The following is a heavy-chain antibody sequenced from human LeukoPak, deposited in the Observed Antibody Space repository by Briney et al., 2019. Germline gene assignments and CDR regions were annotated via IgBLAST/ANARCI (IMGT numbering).Heavy chain of an antibody. Sequence: SETLSLTCTVSGGSISSYYWSWIRQPAGKGLEWIGRIYTSGSTNYNPSLKSRVTMSVDTSKNQFSLKLSSVTAADTAVYYCARDSRDIVVVPAAYYYYYMDVWGKGTTVTVSS. D-gene: IGHD2-2*01. CDR2: IYTSGST. V-gene: IGHV4-4*07. J-gene: IGHJ6*03. CDR3: ARDSRDIVVVPAAYYYYYMDV. CDR1: GGSISSYY.